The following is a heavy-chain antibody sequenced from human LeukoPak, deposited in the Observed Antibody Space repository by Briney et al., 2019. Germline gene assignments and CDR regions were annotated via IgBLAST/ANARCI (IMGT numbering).Heavy chain of an antibody. J-gene: IGHJ4*02. V-gene: IGHV3-33*08. D-gene: IGHD6-19*01. CDR3: ARGQWLAFDY. CDR1: GFIVSGNY. Sequence: PGGSLRLSCAVSGFIVSGNYMSWVRQAPGKGLEWVAVIWYDGSNKYYADSVKGRFTISRDNSKNTLYLQMNSLRAEDTAVYYCARGQWLAFDYWGQGTLVTVSS. CDR2: IWYDGSNK.